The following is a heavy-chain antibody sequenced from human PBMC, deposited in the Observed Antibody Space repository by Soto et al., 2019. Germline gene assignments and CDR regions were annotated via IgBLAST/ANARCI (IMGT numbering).Heavy chain of an antibody. V-gene: IGHV4-34*01. Sequence: QVQLQQWGAGPLRPLETLSLTCGVSGGSFSGYYWAWIRQSPGKGLEWIGEINDRGSINYNPSLKSRVSISVETSKNPYSLNLRSVTAADTAVYYCARESHDILTGPPWVWYFDLWGRGTLVTVSS. CDR2: INDRGSI. CDR3: ARESHDILTGPPWVWYFDL. J-gene: IGHJ2*01. D-gene: IGHD3-9*01. CDR1: GGSFSGYY.